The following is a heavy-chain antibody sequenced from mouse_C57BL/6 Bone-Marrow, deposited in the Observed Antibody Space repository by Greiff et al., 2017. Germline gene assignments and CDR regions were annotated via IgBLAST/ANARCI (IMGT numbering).Heavy chain of an antibody. D-gene: IGHD1-1*01. V-gene: IGHV5-17*01. CDR2: ISSGSSTI. CDR1: GFTFSDYG. CDR3: ARSIDYGSSCDYAMDY. Sequence: EVQLVESGGGLVKPGGSLTLSCAASGFTFSDYGMHWVRQAPEKGLEWVAYISSGSSTIYYADTVKGRFTISRDNAKNTLFLQMTSLRSEDTAMYYCARSIDYGSSCDYAMDYWGQGTSVTVSS. J-gene: IGHJ4*01.